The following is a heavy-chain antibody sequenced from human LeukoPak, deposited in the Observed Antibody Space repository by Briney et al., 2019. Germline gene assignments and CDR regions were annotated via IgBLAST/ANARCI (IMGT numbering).Heavy chain of an antibody. CDR2: VTSDGGTT. J-gene: IGHJ4*02. D-gene: IGHD1-26*01. Sequence: GGSLRLSCSASGFTFSSYAMHWVRQATGEELEYISGVTSDGGTTYHADSVKGRFTISRDNSKNTLYLQMSSLRVEDTAVYYCVKVSSTVGATYFDYWGQGTLVTVSS. V-gene: IGHV3-64D*06. CDR3: VKVSSTVGATYFDY. CDR1: GFTFSSYA.